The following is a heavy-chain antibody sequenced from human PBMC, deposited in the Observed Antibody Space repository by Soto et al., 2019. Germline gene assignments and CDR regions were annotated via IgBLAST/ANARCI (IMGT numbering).Heavy chain of an antibody. V-gene: IGHV3-33*01. D-gene: IGHD2-21*01. CDR3: ARDDCGGECGYFDY. J-gene: IGHJ4*02. CDR1: GFTFSSYG. Sequence: QVQLVESGGGVVQPGRSLRLSCAASGFTFSSYGMHWVRQAPGKGLEWVAVIWYDGSNKYYADSVKGRFTISRDNSKNTLYLQMNSLRAEDTAVYYCARDDCGGECGYFDYWGQGTLVTVSS. CDR2: IWYDGSNK.